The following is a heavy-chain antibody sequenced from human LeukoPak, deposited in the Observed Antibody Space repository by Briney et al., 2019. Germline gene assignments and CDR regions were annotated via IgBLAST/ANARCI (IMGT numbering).Heavy chain of an antibody. J-gene: IGHJ3*02. CDR2: IYYSGST. D-gene: IGHD3-22*01. V-gene: IGHV4-34*09. CDR1: GGSFSGYY. CDR3: ARFPDSSGFPDAFDI. Sequence: SETLSLTCAVYGGSFSGYYWSWIRKPPGKGLEWIGYIYYSGSTYYNPSLKSRVTISVDTSKNQFSLKLSSVTAADTAVYYCARFPDSSGFPDAFDIWGQGTMVTVSS.